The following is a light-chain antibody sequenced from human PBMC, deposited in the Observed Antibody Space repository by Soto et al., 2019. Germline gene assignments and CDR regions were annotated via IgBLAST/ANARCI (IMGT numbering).Light chain of an antibody. Sequence: EILLTQSPGTLSLSPGERATLSCRASQSVRNSYLAWYQQKPGQAPRLLIYGASGRATGIPDRFSGSGAGTDFTRTISRLEPVDFAVYYCPQYGSSPYTFGQGTKLEI. V-gene: IGKV3-20*01. CDR2: GAS. J-gene: IGKJ2*01. CDR1: QSVRNSY. CDR3: PQYGSSPYT.